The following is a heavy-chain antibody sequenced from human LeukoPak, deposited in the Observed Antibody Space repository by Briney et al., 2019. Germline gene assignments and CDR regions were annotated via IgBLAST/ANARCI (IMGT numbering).Heavy chain of an antibody. J-gene: IGHJ4*02. CDR1: GFTFSRFA. V-gene: IGHV3-23*01. CDR3: AKALSSEWLTPEN. Sequence: PGGSLRLSRTASGFTFSRFAMIWVRQVPGQGLEWVSATDGSGTKTYYRDSVKGRFTISRDNSNNIVFLHMSSLRAEDSAIYYCAKALSSEWLTPENWGQGTLVTVSS. D-gene: IGHD6-19*01. CDR2: TDGSGTKT.